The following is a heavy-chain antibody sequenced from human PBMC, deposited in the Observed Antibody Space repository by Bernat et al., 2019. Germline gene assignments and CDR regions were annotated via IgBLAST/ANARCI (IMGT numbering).Heavy chain of an antibody. Sequence: QLQLQESGPGLVKPSETLSLTCTVSGGSICSSSYYWGWIRQPPGKGLEWIGSIYYRGSTYYNPSLKSQVTISLDTSKNQFSLKLSSVTAAETAVYYCARPYYYDSNGYLVYYYGMYVWGQGTTVTVSS. CDR2: IYYRGST. D-gene: IGHD3-22*01. V-gene: IGHV4-39*01. J-gene: IGHJ6*02. CDR3: ARPYYYDSNGYLVYYYGMYV. CDR1: GGSICSSSYY.